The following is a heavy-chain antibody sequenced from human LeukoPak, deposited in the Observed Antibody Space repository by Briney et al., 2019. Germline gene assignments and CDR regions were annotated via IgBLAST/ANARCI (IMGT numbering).Heavy chain of an antibody. CDR2: IYPDDSDT. Sequence: GESLKISCKGSGYSFTNYWIGWVHQMPGKGLEWMGIIYPDDSDTRPSPTFQGQVTISADKSISTAYLQWSSLGVSDTAMYYCARLRGATMPNPFDYWGQGTLVTVSS. V-gene: IGHV5-51*07. CDR3: ARLRGATMPNPFDY. CDR1: GYSFTNYW. J-gene: IGHJ4*02. D-gene: IGHD1-26*01.